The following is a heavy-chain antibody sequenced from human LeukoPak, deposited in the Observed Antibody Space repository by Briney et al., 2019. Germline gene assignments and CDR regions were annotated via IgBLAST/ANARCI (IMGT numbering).Heavy chain of an antibody. D-gene: IGHD3-16*02. V-gene: IGHV1-2*04. CDR1: GDTLTELS. Sequence: ASVKVSCKVSGDTLTELSMHWVRQAPGQGLEWMGWINPNSGSTNYAQKFKGWVTLTRDTSINTTYMELSRLASDVTAVYLCARGTPGSYLGYWGQGTLVTVSS. J-gene: IGHJ4*02. CDR3: ARGTPGSYLGY. CDR2: INPNSGST.